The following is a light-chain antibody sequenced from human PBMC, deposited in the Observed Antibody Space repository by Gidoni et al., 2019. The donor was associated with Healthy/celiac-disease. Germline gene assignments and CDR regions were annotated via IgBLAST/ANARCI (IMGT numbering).Light chain of an antibody. V-gene: IGLV3-1*01. Sequence: SVSVSPGQTASITCSGDNLGDKYACWYQQKPGQSPVLVIYQDSKRPSGIPERFSGSNSGNTATLTISGTQAMDEADYYCQAWDSSTRNVVFGGGTKLTVL. CDR1: NLGDKY. CDR3: QAWDSSTRNVV. CDR2: QDS. J-gene: IGLJ2*01.